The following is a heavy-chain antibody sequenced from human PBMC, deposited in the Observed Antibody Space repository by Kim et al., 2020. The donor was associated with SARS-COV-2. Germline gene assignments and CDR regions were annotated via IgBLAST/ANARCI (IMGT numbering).Heavy chain of an antibody. J-gene: IGHJ4*02. V-gene: IGHV4-59*01. CDR2: IYYSGST. Sequence: SETLSLTCTVSGGSISSYYWSWIRQPPGKGLEWIGYIYYSGSTNYNPSLKSRVTISVDTSKNQFSLKLSSVTAADTAVYYCARSGFKYSSSWSPIDYWGQGTLVTVSS. CDR1: GGSISSYY. D-gene: IGHD6-13*01. CDR3: ARSGFKYSSSWSPIDY.